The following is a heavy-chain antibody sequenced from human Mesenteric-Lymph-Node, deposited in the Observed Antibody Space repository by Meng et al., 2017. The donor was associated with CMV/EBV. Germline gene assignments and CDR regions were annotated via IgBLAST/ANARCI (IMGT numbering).Heavy chain of an antibody. CDR3: AKQNSGYDSGGGDY. CDR2: IDGGSGNT. J-gene: IGHJ4*02. D-gene: IGHD5-12*01. Sequence: SGYTFTSYAVPWVRQAPGQSLEWMGWIDGGSGNTKYSQKFQGRVTLTRDTSASTVYMELSSLRSEDTAVYYCAKQNSGYDSGGGDYWGQGTLVTVSS. V-gene: IGHV1-3*01. CDR1: GYTFTSYA.